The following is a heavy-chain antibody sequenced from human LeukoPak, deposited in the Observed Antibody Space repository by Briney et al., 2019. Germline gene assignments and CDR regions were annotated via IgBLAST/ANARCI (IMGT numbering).Heavy chain of an antibody. Sequence: SETLSLTCTVSGGSISSSSYYWGWIRQPPGKGLEWIGSIYYSGSTCYNPSLKSRVTISVDTSKNQFSLKLSSVTAADTAVYYCAREDLYSSSWYDYWGQGTLVTVSS. CDR1: GGSISSSSYY. CDR3: AREDLYSSSWYDY. J-gene: IGHJ4*02. CDR2: IYYSGST. V-gene: IGHV4-39*02. D-gene: IGHD6-13*01.